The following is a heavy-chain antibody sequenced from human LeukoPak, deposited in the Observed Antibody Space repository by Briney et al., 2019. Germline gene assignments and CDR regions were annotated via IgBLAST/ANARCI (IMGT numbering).Heavy chain of an antibody. CDR2: IKKDGSEK. V-gene: IGHV3-7*01. CDR3: ARHLSGVTGYTYGRGIDY. Sequence: GGSLRLSCAASGFAFSSYWMSWVRQAPGKGLEWVANIKKDGSEKYYVDSVKGRFTISRDNAKKSLYLQMNSLRAEDTAVYYCARHLSGVTGYTYGRGIDYWGQGTLVTVSS. J-gene: IGHJ4*02. CDR1: GFAFSSYW. D-gene: IGHD5-18*01.